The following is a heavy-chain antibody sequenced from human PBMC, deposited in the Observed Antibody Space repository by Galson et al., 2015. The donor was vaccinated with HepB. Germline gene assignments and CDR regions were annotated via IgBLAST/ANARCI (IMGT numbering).Heavy chain of an antibody. CDR3: ARDSGYGSGSYTY. V-gene: IGHV3-30*09. Sequence: SLRLSCAASGFTFSSYAMHWVRQAPGKGLEWVAVISYDGSNKYYADSVKGRFAISRDNSKNTLYLQMNSLRAEDTAVYYCARDSGYGSGSYTYWGQGTLVTVSS. D-gene: IGHD3-10*01. CDR1: GFTFSSYA. CDR2: ISYDGSNK. J-gene: IGHJ4*02.